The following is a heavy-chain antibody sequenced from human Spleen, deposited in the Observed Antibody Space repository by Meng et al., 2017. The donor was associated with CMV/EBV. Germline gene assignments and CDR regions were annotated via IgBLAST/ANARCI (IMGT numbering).Heavy chain of an antibody. V-gene: IGHV3-30*02. CDR2: IRYDGSNK. CDR1: GFTFSSYG. J-gene: IGHJ4*02. Sequence: GGSLRLSCAASGFTFSSYGMHWVRQAPGKGLEWVAFIRYDGSNKYYADSVKGRFTISRDNAKNSLYLQMNSLRAEDTAVYYCARDVHSVLRFLGGFDDWGQGTLVTVSS. D-gene: IGHD3-3*01. CDR3: ARDVHSVLRFLGGFDD.